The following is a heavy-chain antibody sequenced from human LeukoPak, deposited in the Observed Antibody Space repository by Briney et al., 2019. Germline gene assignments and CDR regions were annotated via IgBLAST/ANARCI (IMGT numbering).Heavy chain of an antibody. CDR3: TRGLRPAPLVY. Sequence: GGSLRLSCTASGFTFGNYAINWVRQAPGKGLEWVGFIRARAYGGATEYAASVKDRFTISRDDSKSIAYLQMNSLKTDDTAVYYCTRGLRPAPLVYWGQGTLVTVSS. CDR2: IRARAYGGAT. CDR1: GFTFGNYA. V-gene: IGHV3-49*04. D-gene: IGHD2-2*01. J-gene: IGHJ4*02.